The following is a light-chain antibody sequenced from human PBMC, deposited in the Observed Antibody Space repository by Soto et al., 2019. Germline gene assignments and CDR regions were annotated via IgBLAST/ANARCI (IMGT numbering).Light chain of an antibody. J-gene: IGKJ5*01. V-gene: IGKV3-11*01. CDR3: QQRHRWPIT. Sequence: VWTQSPFTLSLSPGERATLSCRASQSFRGLLAWYQQKPGQAPRLLIYDAYNRATGIPPRFSGSGSGTDFTLTISSLEPEDSAVYYCQQRHRWPITFGQGTRLEI. CDR2: DAY. CDR1: QSFRGL.